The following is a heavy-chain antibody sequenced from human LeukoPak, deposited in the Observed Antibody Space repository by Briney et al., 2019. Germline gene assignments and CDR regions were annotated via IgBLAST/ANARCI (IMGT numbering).Heavy chain of an antibody. D-gene: IGHD6-19*01. CDR2: IYYSGST. Sequence: KASETLSLTCTVSGGSISSYYWSWIRQPPGKGLEWIGYIYYSGSTNYNPSLKSRVTISVDTSKNQFSLKLSSVTAADTAVYYCARVGYSSGWYLSGHDYWGQGTLVTVSS. J-gene: IGHJ4*02. V-gene: IGHV4-59*08. CDR1: GGSISSYY. CDR3: ARVGYSSGWYLSGHDY.